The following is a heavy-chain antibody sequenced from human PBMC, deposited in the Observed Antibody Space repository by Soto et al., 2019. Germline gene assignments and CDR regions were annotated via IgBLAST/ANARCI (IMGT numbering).Heavy chain of an antibody. CDR1: GASISSYY. V-gene: IGHV4-59*08. CDR2: IYLGGSI. J-gene: IGHJ4*02. CDR3: ARHFSVDYFDY. Sequence: SETLSLTCSVSGASISSYYYTWIRQTPGKGLEWIGYIYLGGSINYNPSLKSRVTISVDRSKNQFSLKLSSVTAADTAVYYCARHFSVDYFDYWGQGALVTVSS.